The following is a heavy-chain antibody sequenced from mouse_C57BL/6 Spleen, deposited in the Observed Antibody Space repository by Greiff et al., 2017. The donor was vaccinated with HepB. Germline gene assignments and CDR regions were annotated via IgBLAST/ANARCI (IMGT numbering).Heavy chain of an antibody. CDR2: ISSGGSYT. CDR1: GFTFSSYG. Sequence: VQLKESGGDLVKPGGSLKLSCAASGFTFSSYGMSWVRQTPDKRLEWVATISSGGSYTYYPDSVKGRFTISRDNAKNTLYLQMSSLKSEDTAMYYCARPGGAYWGQGTLVTVSA. CDR3: ARPGGAY. D-gene: IGHD4-1*01. V-gene: IGHV5-6*01. J-gene: IGHJ3*01.